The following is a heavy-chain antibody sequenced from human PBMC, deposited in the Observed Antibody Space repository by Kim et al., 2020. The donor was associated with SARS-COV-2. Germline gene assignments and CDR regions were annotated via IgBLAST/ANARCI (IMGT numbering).Heavy chain of an antibody. J-gene: IGHJ6*02. CDR2: TA. V-gene: IGHV1-69*01. Sequence: TANYAQKFQGRVTLTADESTSTAYMELSSLRSEDTAVYYCARGEENGMDVWGQGTTVTVSS. CDR3: ARGEENGMDV.